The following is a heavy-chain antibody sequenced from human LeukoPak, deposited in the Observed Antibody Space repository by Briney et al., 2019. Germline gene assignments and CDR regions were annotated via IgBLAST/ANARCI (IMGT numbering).Heavy chain of an antibody. J-gene: IGHJ4*02. CDR2: IWYDGSDK. CDR1: GFTFSSYG. CDR3: AREGFYYDNSAYCSRGFDY. Sequence: GGSLRLSCAASGFTFSSYGMHWVRQAPGKGLEWVAPIWYDGSDKYYADSVKGRFTISRDNSKNTLYLQMNSLRAEDTAVYYCAREGFYYDNSAYCSRGFDYWGQGTLVTVSS. D-gene: IGHD3-22*01. V-gene: IGHV3-33*01.